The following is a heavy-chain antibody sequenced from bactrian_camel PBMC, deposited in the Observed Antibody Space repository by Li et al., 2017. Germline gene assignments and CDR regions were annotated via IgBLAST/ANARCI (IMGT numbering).Heavy chain of an antibody. CDR3: AAGEWVAAPDRESENNY. V-gene: IGHV3S53*01. CDR1: GNIVGPMC. CDR2: IDNGGKL. J-gene: IGHJ4*01. D-gene: IGHD7*01. Sequence: HVQLVESGGGSVQTGGSLRVSCEASGNIVGPMCMGWFRQALGKEREEEREAVAIIDNGGKLKYAESVKGRFTISLGNAKHTVYLQMSSLKPEDTAMYYCAAGEWVAAPDRESENNYWGQGTQVTVS.